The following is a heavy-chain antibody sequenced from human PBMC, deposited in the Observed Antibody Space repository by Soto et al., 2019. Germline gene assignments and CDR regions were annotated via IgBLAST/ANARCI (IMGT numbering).Heavy chain of an antibody. J-gene: IGHJ6*03. Sequence: SETLSLTCTVSGGSISSYYWSWIRQPPGKGLEWIGYIYYSGSTNYNPSLKSRVPISVDTSKNQFSLKLSSVTAADTAVYYCARGVLDIVATIDYYYYMDVWGKGTTVTVSS. CDR2: IYYSGST. D-gene: IGHD5-12*01. CDR1: GGSISSYY. V-gene: IGHV4-59*01. CDR3: ARGVLDIVATIDYYYYMDV.